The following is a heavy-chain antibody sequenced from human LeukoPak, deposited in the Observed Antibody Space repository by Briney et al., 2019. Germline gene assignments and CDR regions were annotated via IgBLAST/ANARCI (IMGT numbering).Heavy chain of an antibody. V-gene: IGHV1-2*02. CDR3: ARDFVDTAMAGLVGYMDV. D-gene: IGHD5-18*01. Sequence: GASVKVSCKASGYTFNVYYIHWVRRAPGQGLEWMGWINPNNGGTNYAQKFQGRVIMTRDTSISTAYMEVSRLRFDDTAVYYCARDFVDTAMAGLVGYMDVWGKGTTVTVSS. J-gene: IGHJ6*03. CDR2: INPNNGGT. CDR1: GYTFNVYY.